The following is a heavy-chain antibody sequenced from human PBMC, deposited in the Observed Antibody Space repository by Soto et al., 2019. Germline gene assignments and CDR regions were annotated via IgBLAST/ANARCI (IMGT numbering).Heavy chain of an antibody. Sequence: QVQLQESGPGLVKPSQTLSLTCTVSGGSISSGDYYWSWIRQPPGKGLEWIGYIYYSGSTYYNPSLKSRVTISVDTSKNQFSLKLSSVTAADTAVYYCARVWDILTGPYGMDVWGQGTTVTVSS. CDR2: IYYSGST. V-gene: IGHV4-30-4*01. D-gene: IGHD3-9*01. J-gene: IGHJ6*02. CDR1: GGSISSGDYY. CDR3: ARVWDILTGPYGMDV.